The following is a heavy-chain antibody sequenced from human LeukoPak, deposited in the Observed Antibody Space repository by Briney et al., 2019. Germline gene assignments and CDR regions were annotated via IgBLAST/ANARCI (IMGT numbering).Heavy chain of an antibody. CDR2: VYYSGYT. CDR1: GDSISTYY. D-gene: IGHD6-19*01. CDR3: ARVRRYTSGWYEGIDY. V-gene: IGHV4-59*01. J-gene: IGHJ4*02. Sequence: SETLSLTCTVSGDSISTYYWSWIRQPPGMGLEWIGYVYYSGYTDYNPSLKSRVTISVDTSRNMFSLKLYSVTAADTAVYYCARVRRYTSGWYEGIDYWGQGTLVTVSS.